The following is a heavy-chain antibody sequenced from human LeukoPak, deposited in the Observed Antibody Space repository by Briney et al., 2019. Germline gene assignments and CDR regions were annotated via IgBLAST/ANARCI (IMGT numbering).Heavy chain of an antibody. CDR2: IYYSGST. J-gene: IGHJ4*02. D-gene: IGHD5-18*01. CDR3: ARGSRGYSYG. CDR1: GGSFSGYY. V-gene: IGHV4-59*01. Sequence: SETLSLTCAVYGGSFSGYYWSWIRQPPGKGLEWIGYIYYSGSTNYNPSLKSRVTISVDTSKNQFSLKLSSVTAADTAVYYCARGSRGYSYGWGQGTLVTVSS.